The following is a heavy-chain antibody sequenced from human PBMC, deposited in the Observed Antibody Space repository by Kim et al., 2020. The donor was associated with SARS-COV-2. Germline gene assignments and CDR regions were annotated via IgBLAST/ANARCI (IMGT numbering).Heavy chain of an antibody. CDR2: ISYDGSNK. J-gene: IGHJ5*02. CDR3: ARDGGGWFDP. Sequence: GGSLRLSCAASGFTFSSYAMHWVRQAPGKGLEWVAVISYDGSNKYYADSVKGRFTISRDNSKNTLYLQMNSLRAEDTAVYYCARDGGGWFDPWGQGTLVTVSS. V-gene: IGHV3-30*04. D-gene: IGHD3-10*01. CDR1: GFTFSSYA.